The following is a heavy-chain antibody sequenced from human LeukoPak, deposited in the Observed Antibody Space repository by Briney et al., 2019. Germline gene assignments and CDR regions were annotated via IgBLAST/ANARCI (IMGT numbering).Heavy chain of an antibody. Sequence: QPGGSLRLSCAASGFTFSSYAMNWLRQAPGKGLEWVSAISPSGGSTYYADSVKGRFTISRDNSQLYLQMTSLRAEDTAVYYCAKGGGGNFPFDYWGQGTLVTVSS. CDR3: AKGGGGNFPFDY. D-gene: IGHD4-23*01. CDR2: ISPSGGST. CDR1: GFTFSSYA. V-gene: IGHV3-23*01. J-gene: IGHJ4*02.